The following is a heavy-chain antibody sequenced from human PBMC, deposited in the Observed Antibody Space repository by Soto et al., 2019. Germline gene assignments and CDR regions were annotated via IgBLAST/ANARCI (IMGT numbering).Heavy chain of an antibody. V-gene: IGHV3-48*03. CDR2: ISSGGTTK. CDR1: GFSFSDFE. J-gene: IGHJ5*02. D-gene: IGHD3-9*01. CDR3: AREYYDILTGLYLNWFER. Sequence: GSLRLSCATYGFSFSDFEMHWVRQARGKGLEWVSYISSGGTTKYYADSVKGRFTISRDNAKNSLFLQMNSLRAEDTAVYYCAREYYDILTGLYLNWFERWGQGTLVTVSS.